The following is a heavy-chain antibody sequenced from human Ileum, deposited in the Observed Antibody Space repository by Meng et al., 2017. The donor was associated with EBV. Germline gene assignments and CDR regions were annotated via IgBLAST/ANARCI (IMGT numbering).Heavy chain of an antibody. CDR3: ARDGYSSGSD. CDR2: IYNSGST. D-gene: IGHD6-19*01. Sequence: QGSLQGSGPGLVKPSETLSLTCSVSGGSVSSGGNYWSWIRQPPGKGLEWIGYIYNSGSTNYNPSLKSRVTISVDTSKNQFSLKLSSVTAADTAVYYCARDGYSSGSDWGQGTLVTVSS. J-gene: IGHJ4*02. V-gene: IGHV4-61*08. CDR1: GGSVSSGGNY.